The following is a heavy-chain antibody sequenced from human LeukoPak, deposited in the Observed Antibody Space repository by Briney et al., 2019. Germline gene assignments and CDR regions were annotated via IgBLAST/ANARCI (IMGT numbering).Heavy chain of an antibody. J-gene: IGHJ6*03. Sequence: PSETLSLTCAVYGGSFSGYYWSWIRQPPGKGLEWIGEINHSGSTNYNPSLKSRVTISVDTSKNQFSLKLSSVTAAGTAVYYCARGSHDYDFWSGYYAHYMDVWGKGTTVTVSS. CDR2: INHSGST. V-gene: IGHV4-34*01. CDR1: GGSFSGYY. D-gene: IGHD3-3*01. CDR3: ARGSHDYDFWSGYYAHYMDV.